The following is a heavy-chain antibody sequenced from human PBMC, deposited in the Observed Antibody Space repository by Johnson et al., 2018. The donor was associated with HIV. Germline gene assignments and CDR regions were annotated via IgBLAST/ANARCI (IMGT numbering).Heavy chain of an antibody. J-gene: IGHJ3*01. V-gene: IGHV3-30-3*02. CDR3: AKSPGKDNGGNSGGMDF. D-gene: IGHD4-23*01. Sequence: QVQLVESGGGVVQPGRSLRLSCAASGFTFSSYAMHWVRQAPGKGLGWVAVISYDGSNKYYTESVKGRFSISRDNSKNTLYLQMNSLRAEDTATYYCAKSPGKDNGGNSGGMDFWGQGTRVTVSS. CDR1: GFTFSSYA. CDR2: ISYDGSNK.